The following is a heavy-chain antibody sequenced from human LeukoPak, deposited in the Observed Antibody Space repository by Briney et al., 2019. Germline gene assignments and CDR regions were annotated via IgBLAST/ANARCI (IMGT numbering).Heavy chain of an antibody. D-gene: IGHD5-18*01. CDR2: ISYDGSKK. V-gene: IGHV3-30*03. CDR3: ARELPDTAIPDY. CDR1: RFTFRSYG. J-gene: IGHJ4*02. Sequence: GGSLRLSCAASRFTFRSYGMHWVRQAPGKGLEWVALISYDGSKKYYADSVKGRFPISRDNSKNTLYLQMNSLRSEDTAVYYCARELPDTAIPDYWGQGTLVTVSS.